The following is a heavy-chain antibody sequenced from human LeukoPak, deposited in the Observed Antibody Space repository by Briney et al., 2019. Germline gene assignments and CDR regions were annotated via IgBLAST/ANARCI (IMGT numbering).Heavy chain of an antibody. D-gene: IGHD2-2*01. CDR2: IIPILGIA. CDR1: GGTFSSYA. V-gene: IGHV1-69*04. Sequence: SVKVSCKASGGTFSSYAISWVRQAPGQGLEWMGRIIPILGIANYAQKFQGGVTITADKSTSTAYMELSSLRSEDTAVYYCARDPALVVPAAMSYYYGMDVWGQGTTVTVSS. J-gene: IGHJ6*02. CDR3: ARDPALVVPAAMSYYYGMDV.